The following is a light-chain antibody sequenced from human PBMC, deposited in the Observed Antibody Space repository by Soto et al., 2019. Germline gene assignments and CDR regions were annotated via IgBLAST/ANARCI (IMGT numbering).Light chain of an antibody. J-gene: IGKJ5*01. V-gene: IGKV1-39*01. Sequence: DIQMTQSPSSLSASVVDRVTITCRVSQSISSYLNWYQQKPGKAPKLLIYAASSLQSGVPSRFSGSGSGTDFTLTISSLQPEDFATYYCQQSYRTPPITFGQGTRLEIK. CDR1: QSISSY. CDR2: AAS. CDR3: QQSYRTPPIT.